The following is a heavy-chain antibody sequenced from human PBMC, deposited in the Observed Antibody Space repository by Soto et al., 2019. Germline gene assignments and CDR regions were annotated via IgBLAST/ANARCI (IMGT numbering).Heavy chain of an antibody. Sequence: QVQLQESGPGLVKPSQTLSLTCTVSGGSISSGGYYWSWIRQHPGKGLEWIGYIYYSGSTYYNPALMSRVTISVDPSKNQFSLKRSSVTAADTAVYYCARSSHTTVPTCDYWGQGTLVTVSS. CDR2: IYYSGST. CDR1: GGSISSGGYY. V-gene: IGHV4-31*03. D-gene: IGHD4-17*01. CDR3: ARSSHTTVPTCDY. J-gene: IGHJ4*02.